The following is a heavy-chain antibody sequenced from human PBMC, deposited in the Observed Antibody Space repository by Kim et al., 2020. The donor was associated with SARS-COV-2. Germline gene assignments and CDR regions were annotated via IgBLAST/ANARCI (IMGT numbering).Heavy chain of an antibody. J-gene: IGHJ1*01. D-gene: IGHD7-27*01. Sequence: SETLSLTCTVSGGSISSYYWSWIRQPPGKGLEWIGYIYYSGSTNYNPSLKSRVTISVDTSKNQFSLKLSSVTAADTAVSYCARDGEPAEYFQHWGQGTL. CDR3: ARDGEPAEYFQH. CDR1: GGSISSYY. V-gene: IGHV4-59*01. CDR2: IYYSGST.